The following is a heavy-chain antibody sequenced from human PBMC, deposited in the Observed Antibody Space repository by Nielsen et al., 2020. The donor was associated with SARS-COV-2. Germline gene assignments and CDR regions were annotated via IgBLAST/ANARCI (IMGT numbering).Heavy chain of an antibody. D-gene: IGHD1-1*01. Sequence: ASVKVSCKASGYTFTGYYMHWVRQAPGRGLEWMGRINPNSGGTNYAQKFQGRVTMTRDTSISTAYMELSRLRSDDTAVYYCARGWDSTGNFDYWGQGTLVTVSS. V-gene: IGHV1-2*06. CDR3: ARGWDSTGNFDY. CDR2: INPNSGGT. J-gene: IGHJ4*02. CDR1: GYTFTGYY.